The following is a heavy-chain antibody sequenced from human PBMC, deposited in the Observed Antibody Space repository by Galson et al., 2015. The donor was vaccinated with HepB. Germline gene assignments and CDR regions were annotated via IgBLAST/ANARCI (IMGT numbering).Heavy chain of an antibody. CDR1: GFTFSSYA. D-gene: IGHD3-22*01. CDR2: ISGSGGST. Sequence: SLRLSCAASGFTFSSYAMSWVRQAPGKGLEWVSAISGSGGSTYYADSVKGRFTISRDNSKNTLYLQMNSLRAEDTAVYYCAKAAEYYYGSSGFSYNWFDPWGQGTLVTVSS. J-gene: IGHJ5*02. V-gene: IGHV3-23*01. CDR3: AKAAEYYYGSSGFSYNWFDP.